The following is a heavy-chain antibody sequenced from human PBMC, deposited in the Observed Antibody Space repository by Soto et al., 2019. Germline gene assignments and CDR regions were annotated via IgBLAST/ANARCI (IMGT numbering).Heavy chain of an antibody. CDR3: AKERATTTAFDY. V-gene: IGHV3-23*01. J-gene: IGHJ4*02. CDR1: GFTFSRDG. CDR2: VTDNGLST. Sequence: PGGSLRLSCAASGFTFSRDGMSWVRQAPGKGLEWVSLVTDNGLSTYYADSVKGRFTISRDNTKNTLFLQMNSLRAEDTAVYYCAKERATTTAFDYWGQGALVTVSS. D-gene: IGHD4-17*01.